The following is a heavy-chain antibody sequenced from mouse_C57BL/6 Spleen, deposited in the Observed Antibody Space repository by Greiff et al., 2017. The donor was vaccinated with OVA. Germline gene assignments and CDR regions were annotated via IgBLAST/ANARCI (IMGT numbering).Heavy chain of an antibody. CDR3: ARGGAGYYFDY. V-gene: IGHV1-42*01. J-gene: IGHJ2*01. CDR1: GYSFTGYY. D-gene: IGHD6-1*01. Sequence: VQLQQSGPELVKPGASVKISCKASGYSFTGYYMNWVKQSPEKSLEWIGEINPSTGGTTYNQKFKAKATLTVDKSSSTAYMQLKSRTSEDSAVYYCARGGAGYYFDYWGQGTTLTVSS. CDR2: INPSTGGT.